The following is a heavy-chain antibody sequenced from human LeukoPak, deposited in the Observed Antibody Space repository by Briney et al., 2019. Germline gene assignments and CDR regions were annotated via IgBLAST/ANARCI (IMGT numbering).Heavy chain of an antibody. CDR3: ARDRSEYYDILTGYYTGGGAFDI. Sequence: GASVKVSCKASGYTFTGYYMHWVRQAPGQGLEWMGWINPNSGGTNYAQKFQGRVTMTRDTSISTAYMELSRLRSDDTAVYYCARDRSEYYDILTGYYTGGGAFDIWGQGTMVTVSS. J-gene: IGHJ3*02. CDR2: INPNSGGT. D-gene: IGHD3-9*01. V-gene: IGHV1-2*02. CDR1: GYTFTGYY.